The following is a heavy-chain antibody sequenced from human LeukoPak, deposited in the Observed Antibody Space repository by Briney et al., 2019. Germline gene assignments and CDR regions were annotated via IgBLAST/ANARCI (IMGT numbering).Heavy chain of an antibody. CDR3: AREAYYDFWSGYLFDY. CDR2: IYTSGST. CDR1: GGSISSYY. J-gene: IGHJ4*02. Sequence: PSETLSLTCTVSGGSISSYYWSWIRQPAGKGLEWIGRIYTSGSTNYNPSLKSRVTMSVDTSKNQFSLKLSSVTAADTAVYYCAREAYYDFWSGYLFDYWGQGTLVTVSS. V-gene: IGHV4-4*07. D-gene: IGHD3-3*01.